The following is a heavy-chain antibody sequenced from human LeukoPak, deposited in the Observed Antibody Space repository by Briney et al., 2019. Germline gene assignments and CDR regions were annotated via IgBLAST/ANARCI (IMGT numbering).Heavy chain of an antibody. D-gene: IGHD1-26*01. J-gene: IGHJ4*02. Sequence: GGSLRLSCAASGFTFSSYWMSWVRQAPGKGLEWVANIKQDGSEKYYVDSVKGRFTISRDNSKRTLFLQMNSLRAEDTAVYYCAKVHYTASFPGSFPGRNYFDSWGQGSLVTVSP. CDR1: GFTFSSYW. CDR3: AKVHYTASFPGSFPGRNYFDS. V-gene: IGHV3-7*03. CDR2: IKQDGSEK.